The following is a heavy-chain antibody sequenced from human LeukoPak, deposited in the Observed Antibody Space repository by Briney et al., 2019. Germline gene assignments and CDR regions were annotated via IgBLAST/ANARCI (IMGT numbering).Heavy chain of an antibody. V-gene: IGHV3-9*01. Sequence: GGSLRLSCAASGFTFDDYAMHWVRQAPGKGLEWVSGISWNSGSIGYADSVKGRFTISRDNAKNSLYLQMNSLRAEDTAVYYCARAESGSFDYWGQGTLVTVSS. D-gene: IGHD3-3*01. CDR3: ARAESGSFDY. J-gene: IGHJ4*02. CDR1: GFTFDDYA. CDR2: ISWNSGSI.